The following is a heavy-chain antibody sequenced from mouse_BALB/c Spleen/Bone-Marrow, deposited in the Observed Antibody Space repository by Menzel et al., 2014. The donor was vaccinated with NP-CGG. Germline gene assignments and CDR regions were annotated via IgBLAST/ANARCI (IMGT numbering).Heavy chain of an antibody. CDR1: GYTFTDYA. V-gene: IGHV1S137*01. CDR2: ISSSYGDA. CDR3: ARGLSYYYGTRYYFDY. D-gene: IGHD1-1*01. Sequence: QVQLQQSGAELVRPGVSVKISCKGSGYTFTDYAMHWVKQSHAKSLEWIGIISSSYGDATYNQKFKGKATMTVDKSSNTAYMELARLTSEDSAIYYCARGLSYYYGTRYYFDYWGQGTTLTVSS. J-gene: IGHJ2*01.